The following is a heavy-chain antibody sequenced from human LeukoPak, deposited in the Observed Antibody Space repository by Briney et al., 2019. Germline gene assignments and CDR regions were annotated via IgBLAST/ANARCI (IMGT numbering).Heavy chain of an antibody. V-gene: IGHV1-8*01. Sequence: ASVKVACKASGYTFTNYDINWVRQATGQGLEWMGWMNPNSGRTGFAQKFQGRLTMTADTSISTAYMKLSSLTSDDTAVYYCARGPVSTHGMDVWGQGTTVTVSS. CDR3: ARGPVSTHGMDV. CDR2: MNPNSGRT. J-gene: IGHJ6*02. CDR1: GYTFTNYD. D-gene: IGHD6-13*01.